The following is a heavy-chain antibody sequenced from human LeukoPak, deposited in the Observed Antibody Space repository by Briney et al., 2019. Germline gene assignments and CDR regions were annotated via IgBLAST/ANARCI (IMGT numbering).Heavy chain of an antibody. D-gene: IGHD6-19*01. Sequence: SGGSLRLSCAASGFTFSDYYMSWIRQAPGKGLEWVSYISSSSYTNYADSVKGRFTISRDNAKNSLYLQMNSLRAEDTAVYYCARDMAVAGTGWFDPWGQGTLVTVSS. J-gene: IGHJ5*02. CDR2: ISSSSYT. V-gene: IGHV3-11*06. CDR3: ARDMAVAGTGWFDP. CDR1: GFTFSDYY.